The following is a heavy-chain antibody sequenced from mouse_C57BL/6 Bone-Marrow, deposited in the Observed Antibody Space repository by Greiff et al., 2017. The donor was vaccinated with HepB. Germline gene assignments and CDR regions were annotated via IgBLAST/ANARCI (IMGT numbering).Heavy chain of an antibody. CDR2: IDPSDSYT. J-gene: IGHJ2*02. Sequence: QVQLQQPGAELVMPGASVKLSCKASGYTFNSYWMHWVKQRPGQGLEWIGEIDPSDSYTNYNQKFKGKSTLTVDKSSSTAYMQLSSLTSEDSAVYYYAREDGGWELLLRRLYFDYWGQGTSLTVSS. V-gene: IGHV1-69*01. CDR3: AREDGGWELLLRRLYFDY. CDR1: GYTFNSYW. D-gene: IGHD2-12*01.